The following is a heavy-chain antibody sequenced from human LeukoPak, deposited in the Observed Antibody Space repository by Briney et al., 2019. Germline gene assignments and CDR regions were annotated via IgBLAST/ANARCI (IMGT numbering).Heavy chain of an antibody. J-gene: IGHJ4*02. CDR1: GFTFSSYW. D-gene: IGHD3-3*01. Sequence: PRGSLRLSCAASGFTFSSYWMSWVRQAPGKGLEWVANIKQDGSEKYYVDSVKGRFTISRGNAKNSLYLQMNSLRAEDTAVYYCARESVFWSGYYFDYWGQGTLVTVSS. V-gene: IGHV3-7*01. CDR2: IKQDGSEK. CDR3: ARESVFWSGYYFDY.